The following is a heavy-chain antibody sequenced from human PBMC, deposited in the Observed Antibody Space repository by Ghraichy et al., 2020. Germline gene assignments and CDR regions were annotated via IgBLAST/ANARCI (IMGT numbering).Heavy chain of an antibody. D-gene: IGHD4-17*01. CDR2: IDRDGSTT. J-gene: IGHJ5*02. Sequence: GESLNISCTASGSTLSNYWMHWVRQVPGKGLVWVSHIDRDGSTTNYADSVKGRFTIFRDNAKNTLYLQMNSLRVEDTAVYFCARDPVRTNLAWGQGTLVTVSS. CDR1: GSTLSNYW. V-gene: IGHV3-74*01. CDR3: ARDPVRTNLA.